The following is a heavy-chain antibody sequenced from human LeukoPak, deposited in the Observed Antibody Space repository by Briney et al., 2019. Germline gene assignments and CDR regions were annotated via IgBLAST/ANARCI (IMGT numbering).Heavy chain of an antibody. CDR3: AKDHYCSSTSCYEYNWFDP. D-gene: IGHD2-2*01. CDR1: GFTFSSYS. CDR2: ISSSSSYI. J-gene: IGHJ5*02. Sequence: GGSLRLSCAASGFTFSSYSMNWVRQAPGKGLEWVSSISSSSSYIYYADSVKGRFTISRDNAKNSLYLQMNSLRAEDTAVYYCAKDHYCSSTSCYEYNWFDPWGQGTLVTVSS. V-gene: IGHV3-21*04.